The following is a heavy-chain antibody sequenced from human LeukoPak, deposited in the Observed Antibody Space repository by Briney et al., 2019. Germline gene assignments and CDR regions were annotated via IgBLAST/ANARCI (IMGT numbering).Heavy chain of an antibody. J-gene: IGHJ5*02. CDR1: GFTVSSNY. Sequence: GESLRLSCAASGFTVSSNYMSWVRQAPGKGLEWVSVIYSGGTTYYADSVKGRFTISRDNSKNTLYLQMNSLRAEDTAVYYCAREYCSGGSCYPNWFDPWGQGTLVTVSS. V-gene: IGHV3-53*01. D-gene: IGHD2-15*01. CDR2: IYSGGTT. CDR3: AREYCSGGSCYPNWFDP.